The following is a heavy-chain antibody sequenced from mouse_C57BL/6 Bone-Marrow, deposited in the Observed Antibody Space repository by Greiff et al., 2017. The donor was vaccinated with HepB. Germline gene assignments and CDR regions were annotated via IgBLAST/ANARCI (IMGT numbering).Heavy chain of an antibody. Sequence: VKLVESGPELVKPGASVKISCKASGYAFSSSWMNWVKQRPGKGLEWIGRIYPGDGDTNYNGKFKGKATLTADKSSSTAYMQLSSLTSEDSAVYFCARPITTVVPYAMDYWGQGTSVTVSS. CDR1: GYAFSSSW. CDR3: ARPITTVVPYAMDY. CDR2: IYPGDGDT. V-gene: IGHV1-82*01. D-gene: IGHD1-1*01. J-gene: IGHJ4*01.